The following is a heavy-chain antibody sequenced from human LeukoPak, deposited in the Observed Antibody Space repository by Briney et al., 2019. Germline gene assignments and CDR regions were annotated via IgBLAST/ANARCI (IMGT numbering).Heavy chain of an antibody. Sequence: PGVSLTLSCAASGFTFSNYAMSWVRQAPGRGLEWVSAIGGSGSGSYYADSVKGRFTISRDNSKNTMYLQMNGLRAEDTAVYYCVKDGIAAADTTYFDSWGQGKLVTVSS. J-gene: IGHJ4*02. CDR2: IGGSGSGS. CDR1: GFTFSNYA. CDR3: VKDGIAAADTTYFDS. V-gene: IGHV3-23*01. D-gene: IGHD6-13*01.